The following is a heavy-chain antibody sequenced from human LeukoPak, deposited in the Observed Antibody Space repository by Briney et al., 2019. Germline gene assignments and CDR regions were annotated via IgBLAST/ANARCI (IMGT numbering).Heavy chain of an antibody. Sequence: PSETLSLTCTVSGGSISSYYWSWIRQPPGKGLEWIGYIYYSGSTNYNPSLKSRVTISVDTSKNQFSLKLSSVTAADTAVYYCARGSTRYSSSWYRYWGQGTLVTVSS. J-gene: IGHJ4*02. CDR1: GGSISSYY. D-gene: IGHD6-13*01. CDR3: ARGSTRYSSSWYRY. CDR2: IYYSGST. V-gene: IGHV4-59*01.